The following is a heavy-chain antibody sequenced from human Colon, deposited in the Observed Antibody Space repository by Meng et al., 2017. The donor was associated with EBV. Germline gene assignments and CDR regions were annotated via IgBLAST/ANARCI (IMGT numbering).Heavy chain of an antibody. J-gene: IGHJ4*02. CDR1: GFTVSSNY. D-gene: IGHD3-10*01. CDR3: ARDLTTMLRGALGF. Sequence: VQLWGFGGGLGHPGVSLSLSCAASGFTVSSNYMSWVRQAPGKGLEWISVVYSGGTTYYADSVKGRFTISRDNSKNTLYLQMNSLRADDTAVYYCARDLTTMLRGALGFWGQGTLVTVSS. V-gene: IGHV3-66*01. CDR2: VYSGGTT.